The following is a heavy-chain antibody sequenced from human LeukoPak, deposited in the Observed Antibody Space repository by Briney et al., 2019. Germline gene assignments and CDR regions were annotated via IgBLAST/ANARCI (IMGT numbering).Heavy chain of an antibody. CDR1: GFTFDGYA. CDR3: TTSSIRGALFDY. J-gene: IGHJ4*02. V-gene: IGHV3-43D*03. CDR2: ISWDGGST. Sequence: GGSLRLSCAASGFTFDGYAMHWVRQVPGKGLEWVSLISWDGGSTYYGDSVKGRFTISRDNSKNSLYLQMNSLRAADTALYYCTTSSIRGALFDYWGQGTLVTVSS. D-gene: IGHD1-26*01.